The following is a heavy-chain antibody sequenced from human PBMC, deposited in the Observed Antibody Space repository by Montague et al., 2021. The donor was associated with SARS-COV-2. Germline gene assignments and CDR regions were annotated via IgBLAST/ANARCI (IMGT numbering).Heavy chain of an antibody. J-gene: IGHJ6*03. CDR2: INHGGST. CDR3: ARLRDGVVPSPILGVGPYYSYYYMDV. D-gene: IGHD3-10*01. Sequence: SETLSLTCAVHGGSFSTYYWNWIRQPPGKGLEWIGEINHGGSTNYNPSLKSRVTISADTSKNQFSLKLTSVAAADTAVYYCARLRDGVVPSPILGVGPYYSYYYMDVWGRGTTVTVSS. CDR1: GGSFSTYY. V-gene: IGHV4-34*01.